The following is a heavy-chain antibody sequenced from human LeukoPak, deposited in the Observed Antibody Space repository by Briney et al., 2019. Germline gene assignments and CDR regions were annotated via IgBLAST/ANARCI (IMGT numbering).Heavy chain of an antibody. V-gene: IGHV5-51*01. CDR3: ARVRSSSLYDFDY. D-gene: IGHD6-13*01. Sequence: GESLKISCKGSGYSFSSYWIGWVRQMPGEGLEWMGIIFPGDSETRYSPSFQGQVNLSPDQSLSTAYLEWSSLKGSDTAMYYCARVRSSSLYDFDYWGQGTLVTVSS. CDR2: IFPGDSET. CDR1: GYSFSSYW. J-gene: IGHJ4*02.